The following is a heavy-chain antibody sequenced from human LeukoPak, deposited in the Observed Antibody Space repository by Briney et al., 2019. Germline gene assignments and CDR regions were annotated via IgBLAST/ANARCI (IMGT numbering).Heavy chain of an antibody. CDR1: GFTFSSYA. CDR2: ISYDGGNK. Sequence: PGGSLRLSCAASGFTFSSYAMHWVRQAPGKGLEWVAVISYDGGNKYYADSVKGRFTISRDNSKNTLYLQMNSLRAEDTAVYYCARGSIAAAGPQLGYWGQGTLVTVSS. V-gene: IGHV3-30-3*01. J-gene: IGHJ4*02. CDR3: ARGSIAAAGPQLGY. D-gene: IGHD6-13*01.